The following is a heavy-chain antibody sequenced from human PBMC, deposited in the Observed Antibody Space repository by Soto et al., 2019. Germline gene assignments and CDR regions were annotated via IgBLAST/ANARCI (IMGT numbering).Heavy chain of an antibody. V-gene: IGHV1-3*01. D-gene: IGHD3-3*01. J-gene: IGHJ4*02. CDR3: ARSSVRVVEWLSLFDY. CDR1: GYTFRTYS. CDR2: MNAGNGNT. Sequence: GSVKVSCKTSGYTFRTYSIHWVRKAPGQRFEWMGWMNAGNGNTKHSETFQGRVILTRDPVSNTAYMELASLTSGDSAIYYCARSSVRVVEWLSLFDYWGQGTPVTVSS.